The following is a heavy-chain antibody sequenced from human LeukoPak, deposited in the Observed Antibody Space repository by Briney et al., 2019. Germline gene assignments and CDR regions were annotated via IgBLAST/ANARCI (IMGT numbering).Heavy chain of an antibody. CDR1: GDSISNSIW. CDR3: ARGGRKVRGVTGY. Sequence: PSETLSLTCTVSGDSISNSIWWSWLRQPPGKGLEWIGSIYYSGTNYYNPSLRSRVTISVDTSKNQFYLKLTSVTAADTAVYYCARGGRKVRGVTGYWGQGTLVTVSS. V-gene: IGHV4-39*07. CDR2: IYYSGTN. D-gene: IGHD3-10*01. J-gene: IGHJ4*02.